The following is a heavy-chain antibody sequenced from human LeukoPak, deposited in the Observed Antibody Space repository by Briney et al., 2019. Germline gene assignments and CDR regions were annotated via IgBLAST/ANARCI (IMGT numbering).Heavy chain of an antibody. CDR1: GFTFSSYA. V-gene: IGHV3-30*18. J-gene: IGHJ4*02. CDR2: ISYDGSNK. CDR3: AKDRGYDILTGYYPFDY. Sequence: GGSLRLSCAASGFTFSSYAVSWVRQAPGKGLEGVAVISYDGSNKYYADSVKGRFTISRDNSKNTLYLQMNSLRAEDTAVYYCAKDRGYDILTGYYPFDYWGQGTLVTVSS. D-gene: IGHD3-9*01.